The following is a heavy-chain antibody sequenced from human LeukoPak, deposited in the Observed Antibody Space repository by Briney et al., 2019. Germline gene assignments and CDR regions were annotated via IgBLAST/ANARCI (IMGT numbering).Heavy chain of an antibody. V-gene: IGHV4-59*01. J-gene: IGHJ5*02. CDR1: GGSISSYY. D-gene: IGHD2-2*01. Sequence: SETLSLTCTVSGGSISSYYWSWIRQPPGKGLEWIGYIYYSGSTNYNPSLKSRVTISVDTSKNQFSLKLSSVTAADTAVYYCARALSSTSLLNWFDPWGQGTLVTVSS. CDR3: ARALSSTSLLNWFDP. CDR2: IYYSGST.